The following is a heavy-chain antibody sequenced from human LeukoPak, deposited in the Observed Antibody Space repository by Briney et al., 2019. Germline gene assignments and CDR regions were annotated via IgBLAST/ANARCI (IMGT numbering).Heavy chain of an antibody. Sequence: PGGSLRLSCAASGFTFSSXXXXXXXXXXXXXXXXVAFIRYDGSNKYYADSVKGRFTISRDNSKNTLYLQMNSLRAEDTAVYYCAKQSVATGDFDYWGQGTLVTVSS. CDR1: GFTFSSXX. V-gene: IGHV3-30*02. CDR3: AKQSVATGDFDY. J-gene: IGHJ4*02. D-gene: IGHD5-12*01. CDR2: IRYDGSNK.